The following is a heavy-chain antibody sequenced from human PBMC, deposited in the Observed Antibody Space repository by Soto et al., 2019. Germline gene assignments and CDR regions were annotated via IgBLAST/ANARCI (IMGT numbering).Heavy chain of an antibody. CDR3: ARGGGYCSSTSCYRNCFDP. D-gene: IGHD2-2*01. CDR1: GYTFTSYG. CDR2: ISAYNGNT. J-gene: IGHJ5*02. Sequence: QVQLVQSGAEVKKPGASVKVSCKASGYTFTSYGISWVRQAPGQGLEWMGWISAYNGNTNYAQKPQGRVTMTTDTATSTAGVERRRPRSDDTAVDYFARGGGYCSSTSCYRNCFDPWGQGTLVTVSS. V-gene: IGHV1-18*01.